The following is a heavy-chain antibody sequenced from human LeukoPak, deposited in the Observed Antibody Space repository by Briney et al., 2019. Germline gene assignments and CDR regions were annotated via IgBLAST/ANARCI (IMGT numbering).Heavy chain of an antibody. J-gene: IGHJ6*03. Sequence: ASVKVSCKASGYIFTDYAIHWLRPAPGQRPEWMGWMNGGNGNTKYSQKFQVRITLIRDTSAATAYMELSSLRHDDLAVYYCARGRGTSGSNRDFYYYYYTDVWGKGTTVTVSS. V-gene: IGHV1-3*01. CDR2: MNGGNGNT. CDR3: ARGRGTSGSNRDFYYYYYTDV. D-gene: IGHD2-15*01. CDR1: GYIFTDYA.